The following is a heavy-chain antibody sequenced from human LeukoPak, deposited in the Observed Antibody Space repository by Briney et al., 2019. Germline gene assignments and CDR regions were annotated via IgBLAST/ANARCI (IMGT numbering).Heavy chain of an antibody. CDR2: ISGSGTI. Sequence: SETLSLTCTVSGGSIHSYWSWIRQPAGKGLEWIGRISGSGTITYNPALQSRLTISIDTSKNQFSLKLMSVTAADTAVYYCAKAGAVVVVAAKYFDYWGQGTLVTVSS. D-gene: IGHD2-15*01. CDR1: GGSIHSY. CDR3: AKAGAVVVVAAKYFDY. V-gene: IGHV4-4*07. J-gene: IGHJ4*02.